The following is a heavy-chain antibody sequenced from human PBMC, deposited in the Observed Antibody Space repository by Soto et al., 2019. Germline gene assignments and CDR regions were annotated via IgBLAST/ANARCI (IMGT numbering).Heavy chain of an antibody. CDR1: GYSFTSYW. J-gene: IGHJ6*03. V-gene: IGHV5-51*01. CDR2: IYPGDSDT. Sequence: PGESLKISCKGSGYSFTSYWIGWVRQMPGKGLEWMGIIYPGDSDTRYSPSFQGQVTISADKSISTAYLQWSSLKASDTAMYYCARNRNAPTVTTNYYYMDVWGKGTTVTVSS. CDR3: ARNRNAPTVTTNYYYMDV. D-gene: IGHD4-17*01.